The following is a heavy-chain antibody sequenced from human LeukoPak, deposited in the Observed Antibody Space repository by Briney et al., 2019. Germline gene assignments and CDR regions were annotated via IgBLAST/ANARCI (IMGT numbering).Heavy chain of an antibody. CDR1: GGSFSGYY. V-gene: IGHV4-34*01. D-gene: IGHD3-10*01. Sequence: SETLSLTCAVYGGSFSGYYWSWIRQPPGKGLEWIGEINHSGSTNYNPSLKSRVTISVHTSKNQFALKLSSVTAADTAVYYCARGRITMVRGVTYYFDYWGQGTLVTVSS. CDR3: ARGRITMVRGVTYYFDY. J-gene: IGHJ4*02. CDR2: INHSGST.